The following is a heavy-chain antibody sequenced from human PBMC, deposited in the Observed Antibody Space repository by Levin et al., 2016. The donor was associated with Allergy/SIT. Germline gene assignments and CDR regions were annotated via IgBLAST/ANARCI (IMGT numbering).Heavy chain of an antibody. CDR3: AKGYCSSTSCFSEYFQH. CDR2: INAGNGNT. CDR1: GYTFTSYA. V-gene: IGHV1-3*01. Sequence: ASVKVSCKASGYTFTSYAMHWVRQAPGQRLEWMGWINAGNGNTKYSQKFQGRVTITRDTSASTAYMELSSLRSEDTAVYYCAKGYCSSTSCFSEYFQHWGQGTLVTVSS. J-gene: IGHJ1*01. D-gene: IGHD2-2*01.